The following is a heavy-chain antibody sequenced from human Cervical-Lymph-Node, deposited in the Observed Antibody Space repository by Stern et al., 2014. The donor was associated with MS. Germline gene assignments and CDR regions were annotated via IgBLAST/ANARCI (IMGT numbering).Heavy chain of an antibody. Sequence: VQLVQSGAEVKKPGSSVKVSCKASGGTFSRYAISWVRQAPGQGLEWMGGIIPIFVSANYAQKFQGRVTITADESTSTAYMELSSLRSEDTAVYYCASIGNSGYDFDYWGQGTLVTVSS. D-gene: IGHD5-12*01. J-gene: IGHJ4*02. CDR1: GGTFSRYA. CDR2: IIPIFVSA. V-gene: IGHV1-69*12. CDR3: ASIGNSGYDFDY.